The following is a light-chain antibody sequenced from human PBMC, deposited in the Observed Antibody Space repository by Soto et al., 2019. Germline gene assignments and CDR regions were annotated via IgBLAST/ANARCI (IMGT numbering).Light chain of an antibody. J-gene: IGKJ1*01. CDR1: QSVSSTY. V-gene: IGKV3-20*01. CDR2: GVS. CDR3: QQYGSSPRT. Sequence: EIVLTQSPGTLSLSLGERATLSCRASQSVSSTYLAWYQQKPGQAPRLLIYGVSSRATGIPDRFSGSGSGTDFTLTISRLEPEDFAVYYCQQYGSSPRTFGQGTKV.